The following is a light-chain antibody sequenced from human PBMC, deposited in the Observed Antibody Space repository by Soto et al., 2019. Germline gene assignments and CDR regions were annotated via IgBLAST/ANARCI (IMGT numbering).Light chain of an antibody. CDR3: QQRSNWPPIT. CDR2: DAS. J-gene: IGKJ5*01. CDR1: QSIRTY. V-gene: IGKV3-11*01. Sequence: EIVLTQSPATLSLSPWERATLSCRASQSIRTYLAWYQQKPGQAPRLLMYDASTRATDIPARFSGSGSGTDFTLTISSLEPEDFAVYYCQQRSNWPPITFGQGTRLEIK.